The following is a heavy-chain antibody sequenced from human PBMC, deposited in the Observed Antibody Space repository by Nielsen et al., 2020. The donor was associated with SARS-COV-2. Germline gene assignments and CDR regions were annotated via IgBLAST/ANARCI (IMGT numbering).Heavy chain of an antibody. V-gene: IGHV3-33*01. CDR2: IWYDGSNE. CDR1: GFTFRTYG. Sequence: GESLKISCAASGFTFRTYGMHWVRQAPGKGLEWVAVIWYDGSNEYYADSVKGRFTISRDNYKNILYLQMNSLRAEDTAVYYCARWGMDVWGQGTTVTVSS. CDR3: ARWGMDV. J-gene: IGHJ6*02.